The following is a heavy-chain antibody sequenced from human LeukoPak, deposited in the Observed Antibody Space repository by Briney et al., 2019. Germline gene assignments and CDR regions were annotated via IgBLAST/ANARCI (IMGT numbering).Heavy chain of an antibody. J-gene: IGHJ3*02. CDR2: IYHSGST. D-gene: IGHD3-3*02. V-gene: IGHV4-4*02. CDR1: GGSISSSNW. CDR3: ARVHFWSSSGQTDAFGI. Sequence: SETLSLTCAVSGGSISSSNWWSWVRQPPGKGLEWIGEIYHSGSTNYNPSLKSRVTISVDKSKNQFSLKLSSVTAADTAVYYCARVHFWSSSGQTDAFGIWGQGTMVTVSS.